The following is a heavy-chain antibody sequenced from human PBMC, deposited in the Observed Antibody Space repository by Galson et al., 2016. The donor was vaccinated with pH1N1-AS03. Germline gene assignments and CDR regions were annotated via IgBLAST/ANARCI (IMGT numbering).Heavy chain of an antibody. V-gene: IGHV6-1*01. Sequence: CAISGDSVSSDRAAWNWIRQSPSRGLEWLGRTYYRSQWYYDYAVSVESRMTIRPDTSKNQVSLQLNSVTPEDTAVYYCARGGRGPTVSLFQHWGQGTLVTVSS. J-gene: IGHJ1*01. CDR3: ARGGRGPTVSLFQH. CDR2: TYYRSQWYY. D-gene: IGHD4-17*01. CDR1: GDSVSSDRAA.